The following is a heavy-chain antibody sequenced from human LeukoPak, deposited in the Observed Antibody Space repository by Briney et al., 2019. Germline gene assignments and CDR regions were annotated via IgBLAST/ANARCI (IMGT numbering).Heavy chain of an antibody. Sequence: GESLKISCQTSGYSSTNYWIGWVRQMPGKGLEWMGIIYPGDSDTRYSPSFQGQVTISVDKSINTAYLQWSSLKASDTAIYYCARHETGPYFDYWGQGTLVTVSS. CDR2: IYPGDSDT. D-gene: IGHD1-1*01. V-gene: IGHV5-51*01. CDR3: ARHETGPYFDY. J-gene: IGHJ4*02. CDR1: GYSSTNYW.